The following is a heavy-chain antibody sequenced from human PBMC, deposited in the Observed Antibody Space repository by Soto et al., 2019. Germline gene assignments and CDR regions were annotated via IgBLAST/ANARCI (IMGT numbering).Heavy chain of an antibody. CDR1: GDSIISSDFY. Sequence: PSETLSITCTVSGDSIISSDFYWGWVRQPPGKGLEWIGSIFYLGSSYYNPSLKSRVTMSVDTSKNQFSLRLRSVTAADTALYFCARHPLAPGKNNGSDPWGKGIMVTV. V-gene: IGHV4-39*01. J-gene: IGHJ5*02. D-gene: IGHD3-3*02. CDR2: IFYLGSS. CDR3: ARHPLAPGKNNGSDP.